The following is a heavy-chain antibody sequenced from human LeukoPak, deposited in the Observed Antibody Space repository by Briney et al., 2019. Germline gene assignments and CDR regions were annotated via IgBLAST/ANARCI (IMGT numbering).Heavy chain of an antibody. CDR3: ARLVGAPSAIDY. V-gene: IGHV4-59*08. J-gene: IGHJ4*02. CDR1: GGSISSYY. Sequence: PSETLSLTCTVSGGSISSYYWSWIRQPPGKGLEWIGYIYYSGSTNYNPSLKSRVTISVDTSKNQFSLKLSSVTAADTAVYYCARLVGAPSAIDYWGQGTLVTVSS. D-gene: IGHD1-26*01. CDR2: IYYSGST.